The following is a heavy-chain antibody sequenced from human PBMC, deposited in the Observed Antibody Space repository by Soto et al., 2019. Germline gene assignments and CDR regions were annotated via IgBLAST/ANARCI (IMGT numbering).Heavy chain of an antibody. Sequence: VQLVESGGGVVQPGRSLRLSCAASAFSFSDYAMHWVRQAPGKGLEWVAVVSHDGRNTHYADSVKGRFTISRDSSKNTVSLEMTSLRAEDTAVYYCAKGGRQWLVTSDFNYWGQGALVTVSS. D-gene: IGHD6-19*01. CDR3: AKGGRQWLVTSDFNY. J-gene: IGHJ4*02. CDR2: VSHDGRNT. CDR1: AFSFSDYA. V-gene: IGHV3-30*18.